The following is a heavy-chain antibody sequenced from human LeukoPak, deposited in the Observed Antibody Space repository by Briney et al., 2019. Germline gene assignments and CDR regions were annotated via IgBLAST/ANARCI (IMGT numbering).Heavy chain of an antibody. Sequence: GGSLRLSCAASGFTFDDYAMHWVRQAPGKGLEWVSLISWDGGSTYYADSVKGRFTISRDNSKNSLYLQMNSLRAEDTALYYCAKDSATGRSLSHFDYWGQGTLVTVSS. CDR2: ISWDGGST. D-gene: IGHD1-26*01. V-gene: IGHV3-43D*03. J-gene: IGHJ4*02. CDR1: GFTFDDYA. CDR3: AKDSATGRSLSHFDY.